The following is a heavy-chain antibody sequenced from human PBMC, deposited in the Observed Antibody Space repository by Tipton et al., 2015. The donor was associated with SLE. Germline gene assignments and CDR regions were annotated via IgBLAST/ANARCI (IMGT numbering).Heavy chain of an antibody. V-gene: IGHV4-39*01. Sequence: LRLSCTVSGGSISSSSYYWGWIRQPPGKGLEWIGSIYYSGSTYYNPSLKSRVTISVDTSKNQFSLKLSSVTAADTAVYYCATGFGVLEWLSSWGQGTLVTVSS. CDR3: ATGFGVLEWLSS. J-gene: IGHJ5*02. D-gene: IGHD3-3*01. CDR2: IYYSGST. CDR1: GGSISSSSYY.